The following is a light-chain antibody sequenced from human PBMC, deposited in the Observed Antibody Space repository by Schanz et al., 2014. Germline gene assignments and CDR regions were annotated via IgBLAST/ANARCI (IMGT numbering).Light chain of an antibody. V-gene: IGLV2-14*01. CDR3: HSYDTSLAGQV. CDR1: SSDVGGYNY. Sequence: QSVLTQPASVSGSPGQSITISCTGTSSDVGGYNYVSWYQHHPGKAPKLMIYDVSKRPSGVPDRFSGSKSGTSASLVITGLQADDEADYYCHSYDTSLAGQVFGTGTKLTVL. CDR2: DVS. J-gene: IGLJ1*01.